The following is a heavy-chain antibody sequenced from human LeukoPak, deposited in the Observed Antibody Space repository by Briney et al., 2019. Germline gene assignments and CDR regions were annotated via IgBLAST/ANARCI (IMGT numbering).Heavy chain of an antibody. V-gene: IGHV3-30*03. J-gene: IGHJ5*02. CDR3: ARGCSYSSSWLSGHVVNWFDP. D-gene: IGHD6-13*01. CDR2: ISYEGDST. CDR1: GFIFRIYG. Sequence: GGSLRLSCAASGFIFRIYGMHWVRQAPGKGLEWVALISYEGDSTYYADSVKGRFTISRDNAKNSLYLQMNSLRAEDTAVYYCARGCSYSSSWLSGHVVNWFDPWGQGTLVTVSS.